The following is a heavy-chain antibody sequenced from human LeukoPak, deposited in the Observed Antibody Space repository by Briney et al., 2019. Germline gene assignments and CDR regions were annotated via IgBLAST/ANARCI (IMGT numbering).Heavy chain of an antibody. Sequence: PSETLSLTCSVFGGSISSGSHFWSWIRQLPGKGLEWLGYVDYSGTIYYNSPLEGRLTLSVDASNNQFSLDLRSMTAADTAVYYCARGRLARIPYFDSWGQGALVAVSS. CDR1: GGSISSGSHF. D-gene: IGHD6-19*01. J-gene: IGHJ4*02. CDR2: VDYSGTI. CDR3: ARGRLARIPYFDS. V-gene: IGHV4-31*03.